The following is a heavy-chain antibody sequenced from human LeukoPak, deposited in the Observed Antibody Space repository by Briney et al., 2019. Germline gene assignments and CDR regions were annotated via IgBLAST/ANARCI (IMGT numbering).Heavy chain of an antibody. CDR1: GGSISSYY. Sequence: PSETLSLTCTVSGGSISSYYWSWIRQPPGKGLEWIGYIYYSGSTNYNPSLKSRVTISVDTSKNQFPLKLSSVTAADTAVYYCARFTPFVVPANNWFDPWGQGTLVTVSS. CDR2: IYYSGST. D-gene: IGHD2-2*01. CDR3: ARFTPFVVPANNWFDP. V-gene: IGHV4-59*01. J-gene: IGHJ5*02.